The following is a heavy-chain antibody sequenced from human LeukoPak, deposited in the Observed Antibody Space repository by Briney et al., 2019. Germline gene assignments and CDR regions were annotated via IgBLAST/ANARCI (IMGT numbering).Heavy chain of an antibody. CDR3: AKGPHDRGYWYFDL. CDR1: GFKFSSFA. CDR2: ISGRGDTT. D-gene: IGHD6-13*01. Sequence: GGSLRLSCAASGFKFSSFAMSWVRQPPGKGLEWVSAISGRGDTTYYANSVRGRFTISRDNSKSTLYLQMNSLRAEDTAVYFCAKGPHDRGYWYFDLWGRGTLVTVSS. J-gene: IGHJ2*01. V-gene: IGHV3-23*01.